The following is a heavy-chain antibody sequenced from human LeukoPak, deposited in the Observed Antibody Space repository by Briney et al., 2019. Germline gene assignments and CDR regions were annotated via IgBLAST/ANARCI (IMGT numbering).Heavy chain of an antibody. J-gene: IGHJ3*02. D-gene: IGHD1-14*01. CDR1: GGTFSNYA. CDR2: IIPMFGPA. V-gene: IGHV1-69*13. CDR3: ARDHVRFIRRRNNVFDI. Sequence: SVKVSCKASGGTFSNYAINWVRQAPGQGLEWMGGIIPMFGPANYAQKFQGRVTITADESTTTVYMELSSLKSEDTAVYYCARDHVRFIRRRNNVFDIWGQGTMVTVSS.